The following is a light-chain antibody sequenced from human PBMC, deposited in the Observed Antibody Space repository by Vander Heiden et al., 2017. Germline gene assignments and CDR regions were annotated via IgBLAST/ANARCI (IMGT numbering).Light chain of an antibody. CDR1: QSVSSD. CDR2: DAS. J-gene: IGKJ3*01. V-gene: IGKV3-11*01. Sequence: EIVLTQSPATLSLSPGERATLSCRASQSVSSDLAWYQQKPGQAPRLLIYDASNRATGIPARFSGSGSGTDFTLTISSLEPEDFAVYYCQQRSNWPSFGPRTKVDIK. CDR3: QQRSNWPS.